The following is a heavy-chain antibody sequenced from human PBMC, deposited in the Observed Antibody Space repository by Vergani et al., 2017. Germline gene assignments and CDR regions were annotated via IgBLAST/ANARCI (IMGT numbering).Heavy chain of an antibody. CDR1: FFPFLLSS. J-gene: IGHJ1*01. Sequence: QVQLVHSLAEFPHPFSSFPFSFPSSFFPFLLSSLLFFLPSPFPFLSFLFFLLPLFGPANYAQKFQGRVTITADESTSTAYMELSSLRSEDTAVYYCARGREDSAEYFQHWGQGTLVTVSS. D-gene: IGHD5-18*01. CDR2: LLPLFGPA. CDR3: ARGREDSAEYFQH. V-gene: IGHV1-69*01.